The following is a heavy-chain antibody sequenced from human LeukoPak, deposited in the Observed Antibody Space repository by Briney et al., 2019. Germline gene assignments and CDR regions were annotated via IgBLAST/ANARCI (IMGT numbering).Heavy chain of an antibody. Sequence: GGSLRLSCAASGFTFTSYSMNWVRQAPGKGLEWVSTISGGGGSTYYADSVKGRFTISRDNSKNTLYLQVNSLRAEDTAVYYCAKGEQGVDYWGQGTLVTVSS. J-gene: IGHJ4*02. D-gene: IGHD1/OR15-1a*01. CDR2: ISGGGGST. CDR1: GFTFTSYS. CDR3: AKGEQGVDY. V-gene: IGHV3-23*01.